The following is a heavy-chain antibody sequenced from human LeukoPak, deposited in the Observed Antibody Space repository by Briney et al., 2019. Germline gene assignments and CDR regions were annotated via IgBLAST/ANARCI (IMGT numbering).Heavy chain of an antibody. CDR1: RGSISSYY. D-gene: IGHD3-3*01. CDR2: INYSGST. CDR3: ARRWSGHYYYDC. Sequence: SETLSLTCILSRGSISSYYWSWMRQPPGKGLEWIGDINYSGSTNCNPSLKSRVSISVDTSKDQFSLQLSSVSAADTALYYCARRWSGHYYYDCWGQGALVTVSS. V-gene: IGHV4-59*12. J-gene: IGHJ4*02.